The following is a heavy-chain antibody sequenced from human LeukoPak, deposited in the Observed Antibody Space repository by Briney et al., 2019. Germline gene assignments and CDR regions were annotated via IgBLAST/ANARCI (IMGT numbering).Heavy chain of an antibody. Sequence: GGSLRLSCAASGFTFNTYGMHWVRQAPGKGLEWVAVIWYDGSNKYYADSVKGRFTISRDNSKNTLYLQMISLRAEDTAVYYCAKVAHYYGSGSYYEYYFDYWGQGTLVTVSS. CDR1: GFTFNTYG. CDR3: AKVAHYYGSGSYYEYYFDY. CDR2: IWYDGSNK. D-gene: IGHD3-10*01. V-gene: IGHV3-33*06. J-gene: IGHJ4*02.